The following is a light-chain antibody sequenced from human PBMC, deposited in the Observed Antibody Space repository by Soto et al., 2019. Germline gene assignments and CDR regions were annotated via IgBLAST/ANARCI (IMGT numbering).Light chain of an antibody. V-gene: IGKV3-20*01. CDR2: GAS. J-gene: IGKJ1*01. CDR3: QQYNNWPPET. Sequence: EIVLTQSPGTLSLSPGERATLSCRASQSVSSYYLAWYQQKPGQAPRLLIYGASSRATGIPDRFSGSGSGTDFTLTISRLEPEDFAVYYCQQYNNWPPETFGQGTKVDIK. CDR1: QSVSSYY.